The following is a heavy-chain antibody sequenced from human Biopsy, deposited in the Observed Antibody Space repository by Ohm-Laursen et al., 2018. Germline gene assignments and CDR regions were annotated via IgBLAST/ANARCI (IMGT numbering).Heavy chain of an antibody. CDR2: IYSDGNT. J-gene: IGHJ5*02. D-gene: IGHD3-3*01. Sequence: SLRLSCAASGFTFSSYAMSWVRQPPRKGLQWVSLIYSDGNTYYADSVKGRFTISRDIPRNTLYLQMNSLRAEDTAVYYCARGPGKLWSGYYTWGQGSLVSVSS. CDR1: GFTFSSYA. CDR3: ARGPGKLWSGYYT. V-gene: IGHV3-53*01.